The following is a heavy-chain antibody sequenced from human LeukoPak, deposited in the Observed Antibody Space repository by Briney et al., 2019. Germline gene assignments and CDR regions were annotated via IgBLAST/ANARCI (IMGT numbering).Heavy chain of an antibody. J-gene: IGHJ5*02. V-gene: IGHV1-46*01. CDR2: INPSGGST. D-gene: IGHD3-3*02. Sequence: GASVKVSCKASGGSFSSYAFSWLRQAPGQGLEWMGIINPSGGSTTYAQKFQGRVTMTRDTSTTTVYMELNSLTSDDTAVYYCARGPPGRVSEISKRGLFDPWGQGTLVTVSS. CDR3: ARGPPGRVSEISKRGLFDP. CDR1: GGSFSSYA.